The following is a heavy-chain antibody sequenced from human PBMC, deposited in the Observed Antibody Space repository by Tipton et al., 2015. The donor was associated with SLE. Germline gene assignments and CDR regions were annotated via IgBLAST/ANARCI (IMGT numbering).Heavy chain of an antibody. V-gene: IGHV4-59*11. CDR3: ARSAGGGYYFDY. Sequence: LSLTCTVSGGSISSHYWSWIRQPPGKGLEWIGSIYYSGSTNYNPSLKSRVTISVDTSKNQFSLKLSSVTAADTAVYYCARSAGGGYYFDYWGQGTLVTVSS. CDR1: GGSISSHY. J-gene: IGHJ4*02. CDR2: IYYSGST. D-gene: IGHD1-26*01.